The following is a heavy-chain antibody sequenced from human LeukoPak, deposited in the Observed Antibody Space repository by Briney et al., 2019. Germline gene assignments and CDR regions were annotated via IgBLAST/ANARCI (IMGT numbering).Heavy chain of an antibody. Sequence: ASVKVSCKASGYTFTSYDINWVRQATGQGLEWMGWMNPNSGNTGYAQKFQGRVTMTRNTSISTAYMELSSLRSEDTAVYYCARGISQLRYFDRLPHRYYYYYMDVWGKGTTVTISS. V-gene: IGHV1-8*01. D-gene: IGHD3-9*01. J-gene: IGHJ6*03. CDR2: MNPNSGNT. CDR1: GYTFTSYD. CDR3: ARGISQLRYFDRLPHRYYYYYMDV.